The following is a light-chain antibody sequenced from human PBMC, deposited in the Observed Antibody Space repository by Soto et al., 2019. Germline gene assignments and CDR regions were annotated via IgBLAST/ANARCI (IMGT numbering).Light chain of an antibody. Sequence: QSALTQPPSVSGSPGQSITVSCTGTSDDVGSYNLVSWYQHHPGKAPKIIIYEGIKRPSGVSSRFSGSTSGNTASLTISGLQAEDEADYYCCSYASGGTWVFGGGTKLTVL. CDR1: SDDVGSYNL. V-gene: IGLV2-23*01. CDR3: CSYASGGTWV. J-gene: IGLJ3*02. CDR2: EGI.